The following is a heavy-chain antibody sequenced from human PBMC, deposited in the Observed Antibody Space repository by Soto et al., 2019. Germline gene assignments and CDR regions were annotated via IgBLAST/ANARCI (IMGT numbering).Heavy chain of an antibody. CDR2: MYYSGST. CDR1: GFTFSSGSFY. D-gene: IGHD1-26*01. CDR3: ARDNPEVGRPGFDV. J-gene: IGHJ6*04. Sequence: TLSLTCAVSGFTFSSGSFYWNWIRQHPGKGLEWIGYMYYSGSTYYNPSLKSRITISRDTSKNHLSLRLSSVTAADTAMYYWARDNPEVGRPGFDVWGKGISVIVSA. V-gene: IGHV4-31*11.